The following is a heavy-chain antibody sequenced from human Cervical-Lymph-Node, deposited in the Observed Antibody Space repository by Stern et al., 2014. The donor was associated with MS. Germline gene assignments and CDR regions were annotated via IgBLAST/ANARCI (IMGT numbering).Heavy chain of an antibody. CDR2: IYTSGST. Sequence: QVQLQESGPGLVKPSQTLSLTCTVSGGSISSGSYYWSWIRQPAGKGLEWIGRIYTSGSTNNTPPLKGRVTMSVATSKNQFSRKRRLGTAADTAVYYCAREMDTAMAPNWYFDLWGRGTLVTVSS. CDR3: AREMDTAMAPNWYFDL. D-gene: IGHD5-18*01. V-gene: IGHV4-61*02. CDR1: GGSISSGSYY. J-gene: IGHJ2*01.